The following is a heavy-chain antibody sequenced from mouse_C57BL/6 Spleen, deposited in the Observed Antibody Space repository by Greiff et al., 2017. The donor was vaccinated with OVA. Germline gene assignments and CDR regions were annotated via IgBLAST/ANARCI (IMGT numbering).Heavy chain of an antibody. CDR1: GYTFTSYW. J-gene: IGHJ1*03. V-gene: IGHV1-5*01. CDR3: TRPGSYGSSYDWYFDV. D-gene: IGHD1-1*01. Sequence: EVQLQQSGTVLARPGASVKMSCKTSGYTFTSYWMHWVKQRPGQGLERIGAIYPGNSDTSYNQKFKGKAKLTAVTSASTAYMELSSLTNEDSAVYYCTRPGSYGSSYDWYFDVWGTGTTVTVSS. CDR2: IYPGNSDT.